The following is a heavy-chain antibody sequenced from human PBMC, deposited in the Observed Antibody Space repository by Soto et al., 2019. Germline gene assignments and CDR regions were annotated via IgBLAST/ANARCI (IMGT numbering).Heavy chain of an antibody. CDR2: ISFSGTTI. CDR3: ASELITGLDYYMDV. Sequence: QVQLVESGGGLVKPGGSLRLSCAASGFTFSDADMNWIRQAPGKGLEWVSYISFSGTTINYADSVKGRFTVSRDNAKNSVYLQMNSLRAEDTAVYYCASELITGLDYYMDVWGNGTTVTVSS. CDR1: GFTFSDAD. J-gene: IGHJ6*03. D-gene: IGHD2-8*01. V-gene: IGHV3-11*01.